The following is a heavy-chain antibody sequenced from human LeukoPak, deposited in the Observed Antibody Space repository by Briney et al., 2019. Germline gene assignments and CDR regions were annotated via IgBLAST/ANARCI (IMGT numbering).Heavy chain of an antibody. Sequence: ASVKVSCKASGYTFTGYYMHWVRQAPGQGLEWMGWINPNSGGTNYAQKFQGRVTMTRDTSISTAYMELSRLRSDDTAVYYCARIGVQLWVDTPDYWDQGTLVTVSS. CDR1: GYTFTGYY. V-gene: IGHV1-2*02. J-gene: IGHJ4*02. CDR3: ARIGVQLWVDTPDY. D-gene: IGHD5-18*01. CDR2: INPNSGGT.